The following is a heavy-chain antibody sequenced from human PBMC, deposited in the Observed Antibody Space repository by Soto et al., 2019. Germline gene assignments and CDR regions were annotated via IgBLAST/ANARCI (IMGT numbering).Heavy chain of an antibody. D-gene: IGHD3-22*01. CDR2: IIPIFGTA. V-gene: IGHV1-69*01. CDR1: GGTFSSYA. Sequence: QVQLVQSGAEVKKPGSSVKVSCKASGGTFSSYAISWVRQAPGQGLEWMGGIIPIFGTANYAQKFQGRVTITESESTSTGYMEMRSLRSEDTAVYYSARDPQESHYYDSSGYLPIYYYYGMDVWGRGSTVTVAS. CDR3: ARDPQESHYYDSSGYLPIYYYYGMDV. J-gene: IGHJ6*02.